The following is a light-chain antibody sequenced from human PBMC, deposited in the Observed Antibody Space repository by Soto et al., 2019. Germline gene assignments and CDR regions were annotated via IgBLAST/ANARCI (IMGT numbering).Light chain of an antibody. CDR2: EVT. CDR1: SSDVGAYNY. V-gene: IGLV2-8*01. J-gene: IGLJ3*02. Sequence: QSALTQPPSASGSPGQSVTISCTGTSSDVGAYNYVSWYQQHAGKAPKLVIYEVTKRPSGVPDRFSGSKSANTASLTVSGLQAEDDDYYYCSSFASSNTCVFGGGTKLTVL. CDR3: SSFASSNTCV.